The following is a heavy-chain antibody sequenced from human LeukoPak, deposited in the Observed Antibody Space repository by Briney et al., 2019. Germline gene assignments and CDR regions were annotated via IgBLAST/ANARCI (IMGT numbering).Heavy chain of an antibody. CDR2: ISYDGSNK. Sequence: GGSLSLSCAASGFTFSSYAMHWVRQAPGKGLGGVAVISYDGSNKYYADSVKGRFTISRDNSKNTLYLQMNSLRAEDTAVYYCARDPVDYVNAYYYSGIDVWGKGTTVTVSS. CDR1: GFTFSSYA. D-gene: IGHD4-17*01. V-gene: IGHV3-30*04. J-gene: IGHJ6*04. CDR3: ARDPVDYVNAYYYSGIDV.